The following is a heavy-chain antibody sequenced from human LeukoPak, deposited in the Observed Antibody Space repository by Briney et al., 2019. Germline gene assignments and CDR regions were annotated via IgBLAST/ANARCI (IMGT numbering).Heavy chain of an antibody. CDR3: ARGPDSSSVWFDP. J-gene: IGHJ5*02. Sequence: SVKVSCKASGGTFSSYAISWVRQAPGQGLEWMGGIIPIFGTASYAQKFQGRVTITADKSTSTAYMELSSLRSEDTAVYYCARGPDSSSVWFDPWGQGTLVTVSS. CDR1: GGTFSSYA. V-gene: IGHV1-69*06. D-gene: IGHD6-6*01. CDR2: IIPIFGTA.